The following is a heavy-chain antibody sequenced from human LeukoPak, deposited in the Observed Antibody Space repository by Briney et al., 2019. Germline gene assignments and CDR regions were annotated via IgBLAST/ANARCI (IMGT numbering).Heavy chain of an antibody. CDR3: ARARQNPYFEESRRGNWFDP. Sequence: SETLSLTCAVYGGSFSGYFWSWIRQPPGKGLEWIGDINHNGGTNYNPSLKSRVTISVDTSKNQFSLKLSSVTAADTAVYYCARARQNPYFEESRRGNWFDPWGQGTLVTVSS. D-gene: IGHD3-9*01. CDR2: INHNGGT. CDR1: GGSFSGYF. V-gene: IGHV4-34*01. J-gene: IGHJ5*02.